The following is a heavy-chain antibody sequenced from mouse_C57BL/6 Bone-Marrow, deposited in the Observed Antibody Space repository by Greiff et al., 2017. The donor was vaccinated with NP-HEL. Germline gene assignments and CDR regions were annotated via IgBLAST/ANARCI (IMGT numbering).Heavy chain of an antibody. D-gene: IGHD2-1*01. CDR2: IDPETGGT. V-gene: IGHV1-15*01. CDR3: TRGYYGNLYWYFDV. J-gene: IGHJ1*03. Sequence: VQLQQSGAELVRPGASVTLSCKASCYTFTDYEMHWVKQTPVHGLEWIGAIDPETGGTAYNQKFKGKAILTADKSSSTAYMELRSLTSEDSAVYYCTRGYYGNLYWYFDVWGTGTTVTVSS. CDR1: CYTFTDYE.